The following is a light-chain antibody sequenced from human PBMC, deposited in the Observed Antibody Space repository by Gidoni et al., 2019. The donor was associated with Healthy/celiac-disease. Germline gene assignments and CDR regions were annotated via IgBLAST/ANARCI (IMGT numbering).Light chain of an antibody. CDR3: SSYTSSSTL. CDR1: RSDVGGYNY. V-gene: IGLV2-14*01. CDR2: EVS. Sequence: QSALTQPASVSGSPGQSITISCTGTRSDVGGYNYVSWYHQHPGKAPKLMIYEVSNRPSGVSNRFSGSKSGNTASLSISGLQAEDEADYYCSSYTSSSTLFGGGTKLTVL. J-gene: IGLJ2*01.